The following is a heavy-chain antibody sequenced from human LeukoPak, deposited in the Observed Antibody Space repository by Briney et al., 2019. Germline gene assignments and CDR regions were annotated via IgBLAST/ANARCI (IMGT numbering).Heavy chain of an antibody. CDR3: ARALAPPLGVLTVGDFYYYMDV. V-gene: IGHV1-69*05. CDR2: IIPIFGSA. D-gene: IGHD3-3*01. CDR1: GGSFSSYT. J-gene: IGHJ6*03. Sequence: SVKVSCKASGGSFSSYTINWVRQAPGQGLEWMGGIIPIFGSATYARKFQGRVSITTDESTSTAYLELSSLRSDDTAVFYCARALAPPLGVLTVGDFYYYMDVWGKGTTVTVSS.